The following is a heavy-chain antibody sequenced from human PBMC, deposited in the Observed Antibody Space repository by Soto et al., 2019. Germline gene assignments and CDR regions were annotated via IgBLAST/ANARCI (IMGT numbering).Heavy chain of an antibody. J-gene: IGHJ6*02. Sequence: TLSLTCVVSGGPVIGVDLYWSWICNLPGKGLECIANVYHTGTTYYNPSLKSRVSMSVDTSQNQFSLILASVTAADTAVYYCARALVTDYNSRDYHYYFAMDVWGQGTSVTVS. D-gene: IGHD3-22*01. CDR1: GGPVIGVDLY. CDR3: ARALVTDYNSRDYHYYFAMDV. V-gene: IGHV4-31*02. CDR2: VYHTGTT.